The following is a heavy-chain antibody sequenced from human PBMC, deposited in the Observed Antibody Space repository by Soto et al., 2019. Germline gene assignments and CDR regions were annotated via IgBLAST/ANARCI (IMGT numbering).Heavy chain of an antibody. Sequence: GGSLRLSCAASGFTFSSYGMHWVRQAPGKGLEWVAVISYDGSNKYYADSVKGRFTISRDNSKNTLYLQMNSLRAEDTAVYYCAKGPLRHIAAIREYYYYYYGMDVWGQGTTVTVSS. D-gene: IGHD6-13*01. CDR3: AKGPLRHIAAIREYYYYYYGMDV. J-gene: IGHJ6*02. CDR2: ISYDGSNK. CDR1: GFTFSSYG. V-gene: IGHV3-30*18.